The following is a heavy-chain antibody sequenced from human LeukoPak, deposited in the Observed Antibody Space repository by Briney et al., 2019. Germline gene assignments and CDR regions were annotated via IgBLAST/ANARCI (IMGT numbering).Heavy chain of an antibody. Sequence: PGRSLRLSCAASGFTFSNYAMHWVRQAPGKGLEWVAFISVDVNNKDYANSVKGRFTISKDNSKNTLYLQMNSLRVEDTAVYYCARDGGRNWGQGTLVTVSS. J-gene: IGHJ4*02. CDR3: ARDGGRN. D-gene: IGHD3-16*01. V-gene: IGHV3-30*17. CDR2: ISVDVNNK. CDR1: GFTFSNYA.